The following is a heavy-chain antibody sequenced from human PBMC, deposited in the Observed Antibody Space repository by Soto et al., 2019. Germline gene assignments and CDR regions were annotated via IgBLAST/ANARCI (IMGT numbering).Heavy chain of an antibody. CDR1: GFTFSSYS. J-gene: IGHJ6*03. CDR3: ATAATRPLYYYYYYMDV. CDR2: ISSSSSTI. D-gene: IGHD2-15*01. V-gene: IGHV3-48*01. Sequence: VQLVESGGGLVQPGGSLRLSCAASGFTFSSYSMNWVRQAPGKGLEWVSYISSSSSTIYYADSVKGRFTISRDNAKNSLYLQMNSLRAEDTAVYYCATAATRPLYYYYYYMDVWGKGTTVTVSS.